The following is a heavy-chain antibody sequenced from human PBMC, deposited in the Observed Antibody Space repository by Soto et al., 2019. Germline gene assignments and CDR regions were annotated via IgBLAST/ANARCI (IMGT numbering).Heavy chain of an antibody. D-gene: IGHD3-10*01. CDR2: ISGTGDTK. V-gene: IGHV3-11*01. J-gene: IGHJ6*02. Sequence: PGGSLILSCAASGLFFSDYYLSWIRQAPGKALECVAYISGTGDTKYCADSVTGRFTISRDNPKNSLYLQMNSLRPEDAAVYYCAIGGGKIYYKGLDVWGQGTTVAVYS. CDR3: AIGGGKIYYKGLDV. CDR1: GLFFSDYY.